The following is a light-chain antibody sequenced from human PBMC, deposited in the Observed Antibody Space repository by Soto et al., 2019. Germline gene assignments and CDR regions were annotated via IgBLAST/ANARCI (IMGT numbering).Light chain of an antibody. J-gene: IGLJ1*01. CDR1: DIGSKS. V-gene: IGLV3-21*02. CDR2: DDS. Sequence: SYELTQPPSVSVAPGQTATITCGGTDIGSKSVHWYQQRPGQAPVVVVYDDSDRPSGIPERFSGSNSGNTATLTISRVEAGDEADYYCQVWHSRSDHYVFGTGTKVTVL. CDR3: QVWHSRSDHYV.